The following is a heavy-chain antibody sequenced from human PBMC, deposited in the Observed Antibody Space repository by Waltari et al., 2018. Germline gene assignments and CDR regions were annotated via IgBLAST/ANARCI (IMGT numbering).Heavy chain of an antibody. D-gene: IGHD1-7*01. CDR1: GFTFSNFA. Sequence: EGQLLESGGGLVQPGGSLRLSCTGPGFTFSNFALSCVRQAPGRGMGGSWGSSGSGGDAYDAASVKGRFAIARDNSKNTLNLQMNSLGLDDMAVYYCSGGISGTIGSDIWGQGTQVTVSS. CDR3: SGGISGTIGSDI. J-gene: IGHJ4*02. V-gene: IGHV3-23*01. CDR2: SSGSGGDA.